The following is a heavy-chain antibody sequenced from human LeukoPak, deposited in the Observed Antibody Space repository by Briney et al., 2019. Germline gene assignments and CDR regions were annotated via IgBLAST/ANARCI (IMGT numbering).Heavy chain of an antibody. CDR1: GYTFTGYY. V-gene: IGHV1-2*02. Sequence: ASVKVSCKASGYTFTGYYMHWVRQAPGQGLEWMGWINPNSGGTNYAQKFQGRVTMTRDTSISTAYMELSRLRSDDTAVYHCARVIIQLWLRSEYYFDYWGQGTLVTVSS. D-gene: IGHD5-18*01. J-gene: IGHJ4*02. CDR2: INPNSGGT. CDR3: ARVIIQLWLRSEYYFDY.